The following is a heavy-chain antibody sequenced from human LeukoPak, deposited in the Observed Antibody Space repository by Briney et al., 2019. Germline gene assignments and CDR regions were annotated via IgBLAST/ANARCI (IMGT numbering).Heavy chain of an antibody. D-gene: IGHD6-13*01. CDR1: GGSISSSSYY. CDR2: IYYSGST. Sequence: SSETLSPTCTVSGGSISSSSYYWGWIRQPPGKGLEWIGSIYYSGSTYYNPSLKSRVTISVDTSKNQFSLKLSSVTAADTAVYYCARHVAGYSSSWYVGNYYYYYGMDVWGQGTTVTVSS. J-gene: IGHJ6*02. V-gene: IGHV4-39*01. CDR3: ARHVAGYSSSWYVGNYYYYYGMDV.